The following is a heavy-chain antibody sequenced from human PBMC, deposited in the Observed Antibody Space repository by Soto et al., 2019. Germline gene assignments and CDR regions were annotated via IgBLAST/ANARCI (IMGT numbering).Heavy chain of an antibody. J-gene: IGHJ6*02. CDR1: GGSISSYY. CDR3: ARQGFGPLHGLVDV. V-gene: IGHV4-59*08. CDR2: VHHSWGS. D-gene: IGHD3-10*01. Sequence: QVQLQESGPGLVKPSETLSLSCTVSGGSISSYYWSWFRQSPGKRMEWIVYVHHSWGSSYNPSLQSRFAISLDTSKSQFSLTVTSVTATATAVYYCARQGFGPLHGLVDVWGQGTTVTVSS.